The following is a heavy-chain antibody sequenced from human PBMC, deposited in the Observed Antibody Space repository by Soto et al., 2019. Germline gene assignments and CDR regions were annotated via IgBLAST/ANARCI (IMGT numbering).Heavy chain of an antibody. CDR1: GGSISSGGYY. J-gene: IGHJ4*02. CDR2: IYYSGST. CDR3: ARDSSRTSMRY. Sequence: QVQLQESGPGLVKPSQTLSLTCTVSGGSISSGGYYWSWIRQHPGKGLEWIGYIYYSGSTYYNPSLKSRVTISVDTSKNQFSLKVRSVTAAETAVYYCARDSSRTSMRYWGQGTLVTVSS. V-gene: IGHV4-31*03.